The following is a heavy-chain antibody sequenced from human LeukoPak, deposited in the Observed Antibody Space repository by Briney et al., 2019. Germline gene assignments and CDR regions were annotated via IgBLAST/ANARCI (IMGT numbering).Heavy chain of an antibody. D-gene: IGHD6-19*01. CDR2: ISGNGNTI. CDR1: GFTFSNYE. CDR3: AKDQDSSGWTFFDY. V-gene: IGHV3-48*03. Sequence: TGGSLRLSCAASGFTFSNYEMNWVRQAPGKGLEWVSYISGNGNTIYYADSVKGRFTISRDNSKNTLYLQMNSLRAEDTAVYYCAKDQDSSGWTFFDYWGQGTLVTVSS. J-gene: IGHJ4*02.